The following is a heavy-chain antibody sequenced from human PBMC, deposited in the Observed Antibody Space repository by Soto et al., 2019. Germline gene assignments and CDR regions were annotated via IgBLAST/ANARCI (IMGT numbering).Heavy chain of an antibody. D-gene: IGHD3-3*01. Sequence: QVQLVESGGGVVQPGRSLRLSCAASGFTFSSYGMHWVRQAPGKGLEWVAVIWYDGSNKYYADSVKGRFTISRDNSKNTLYLQMNSLRAEDTAVYYCARIPIFGVTIWAPTSYYYMDVWGKGTTGTVSS. V-gene: IGHV3-33*01. J-gene: IGHJ6*03. CDR2: IWYDGSNK. CDR1: GFTFSSYG. CDR3: ARIPIFGVTIWAPTSYYYMDV.